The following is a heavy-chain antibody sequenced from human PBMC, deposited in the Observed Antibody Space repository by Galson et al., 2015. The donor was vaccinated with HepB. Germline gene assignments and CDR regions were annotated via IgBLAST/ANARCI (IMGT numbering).Heavy chain of an antibody. CDR2: IYYSGGT. CDR1: GGSINTYY. CDR3: ARYDGGNYYFDY. V-gene: IGHV4-59*01. J-gene: IGHJ4*02. D-gene: IGHD1-7*01. Sequence: SETLSLTCTVSGGSINTYYWSWIRQPPGKGLEWIGYIYYSGGTTYNPSLKSRVTISVDTSKNQFSLKLTSVTAADTAVYYCARYDGGNYYFDYWGQGTLVTVSS.